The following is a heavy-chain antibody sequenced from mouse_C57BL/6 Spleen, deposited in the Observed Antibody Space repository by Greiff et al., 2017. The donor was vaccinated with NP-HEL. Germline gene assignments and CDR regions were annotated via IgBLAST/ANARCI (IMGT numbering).Heavy chain of an antibody. Sequence: EVKLVESGEGLVKPGGSLKLSCAASGFTFSSYAMSWVRQTPEKRLEWVAYISSGGDYIYYADTVKGRFTISRDNARNTLNLQLSRLKSEETDMYEGTRGRGVYDGAMDYWGQGTSVTVSS. CDR3: TRGRGVYDGAMDY. V-gene: IGHV5-9-1*02. J-gene: IGHJ4*01. CDR2: ISSGGDYI. D-gene: IGHD2-14*01. CDR1: GFTFSSYA.